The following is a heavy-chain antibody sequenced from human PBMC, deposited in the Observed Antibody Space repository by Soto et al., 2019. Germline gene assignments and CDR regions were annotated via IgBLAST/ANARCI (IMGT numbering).Heavy chain of an antibody. V-gene: IGHV1-3*01. J-gene: IGHJ5*02. D-gene: IGHD6-13*01. CDR2: INAGNGNT. CDR1: GYTFTSYA. Sequence: ASVTVSCKASGYTFTSYAMHWVRQAPGQRLEWMGWINAGNGNTKYSQKFQGRVTITRDTSASTAYMELSSLRSEDTAVYYCARGLTQQLVRVNWFGPWGQGTLVTVS. CDR3: ARGLTQQLVRVNWFGP.